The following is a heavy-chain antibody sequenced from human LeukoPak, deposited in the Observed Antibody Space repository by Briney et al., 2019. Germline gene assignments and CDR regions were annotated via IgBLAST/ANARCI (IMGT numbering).Heavy chain of an antibody. CDR3: ARLSIVGATSSYYMDV. Sequence: SETLSLTCSFSGDSFSSSSYYWGWIRQPPGKGLEWLGSINYSGITYYNPTLKSRVTISVDTSKYQFSLRLSPVTVAHTTVYYCARLSIVGATSSYYMDVWGKGTTVTVSS. J-gene: IGHJ6*03. CDR1: GDSFSSSSYY. V-gene: IGHV4-39*01. D-gene: IGHD1-26*01. CDR2: INYSGIT.